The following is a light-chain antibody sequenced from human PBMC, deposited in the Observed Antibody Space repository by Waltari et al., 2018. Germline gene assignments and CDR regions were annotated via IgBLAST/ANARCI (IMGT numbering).Light chain of an antibody. CDR3: QVWDSSSDRPV. Sequence: SYVLTQPPSVSVAPGQTATITCGGNNIGGKTVHWYQQKPGQAPVLVVYDDYYRPSGIPERCSGSHSGNTAALTISWVEAGDGADYYCQVWDSSSDRPVFGGGTKVFVL. V-gene: IGLV3-21*02. CDR1: NIGGKT. J-gene: IGLJ3*02. CDR2: DDY.